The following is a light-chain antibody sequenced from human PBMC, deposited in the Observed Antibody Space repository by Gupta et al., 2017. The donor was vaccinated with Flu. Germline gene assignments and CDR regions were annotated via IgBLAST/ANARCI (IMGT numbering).Light chain of an antibody. CDR1: ALPKQY. CDR2: NDS. CDR3: QSADNSGTYPKV. V-gene: IGLV3-25*03. J-gene: IGLJ3*02. Sequence: QTARITCSGDALPKQYAYWYQQKPGQAPVLVIFNDSERPSGIPERFSCSTSGTTVTFITSGVQAEDEADYYCQSADNSGTYPKVFGGGTKLTVL.